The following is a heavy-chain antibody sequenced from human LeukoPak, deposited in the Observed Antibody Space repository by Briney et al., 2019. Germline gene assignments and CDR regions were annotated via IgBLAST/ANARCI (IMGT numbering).Heavy chain of an antibody. D-gene: IGHD2-15*01. Sequence: GGSLRLSCAASGFTFSSYAMSWVRQAPGKGLEWVSAISGSGGSTYYADSVKGRFTISRDNSKNTLYLQMNSLRAEDTAVYYCAKKDIVVVVAATPSSFDYWGQGTLVTVSS. CDR3: AKKDIVVVVAATPSSFDY. CDR2: ISGSGGST. CDR1: GFTFSSYA. V-gene: IGHV3-23*01. J-gene: IGHJ4*02.